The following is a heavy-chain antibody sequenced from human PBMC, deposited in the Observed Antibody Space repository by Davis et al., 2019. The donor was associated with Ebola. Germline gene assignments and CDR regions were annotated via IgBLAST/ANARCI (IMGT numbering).Heavy chain of an antibody. V-gene: IGHV3-23*01. CDR2: ISGSGGST. D-gene: IGHD4-17*01. Sequence: PAGSLTLSCAASGFTFSSYAMSWVRQSPGKGLEWVSAISGSGGSTYYADSVKGRFTISRDNSKNTLYLQMNSLRAEDTAVYYCAKVLTIYSYGDYDTFDIWGQGTMVTVSS. CDR3: AKVLTIYSYGDYDTFDI. J-gene: IGHJ3*02. CDR1: GFTFSSYA.